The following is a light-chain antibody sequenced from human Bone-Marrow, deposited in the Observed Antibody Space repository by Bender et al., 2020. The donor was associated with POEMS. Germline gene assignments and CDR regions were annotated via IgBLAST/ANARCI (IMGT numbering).Light chain of an antibody. CDR1: YSDIGGFDY. J-gene: IGLJ1*01. CDR3: CSYRTDSPYV. Sequence: QSALTQPVSVSGSPGQSITISCTGTYSDIGGFDYVSWYQQYPGKAPKVLIYDVSARPLGVPSRFSGSKSDRTASLTFSGLQAEDEAEYYCCSYRTDSPYVVGTGTQVIVL. CDR2: DVS. V-gene: IGLV2-14*03.